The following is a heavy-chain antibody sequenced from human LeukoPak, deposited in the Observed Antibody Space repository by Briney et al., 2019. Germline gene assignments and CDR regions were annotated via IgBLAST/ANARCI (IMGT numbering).Heavy chain of an antibody. D-gene: IGHD3-22*01. J-gene: IGHJ5*02. CDR2: ISTGGDI. CDR1: AGSICNSY. CDR3: VRGPGRGYDLEP. V-gene: IGHV4-4*08. Sequence: PSDTPSLTCAVSAGSICNSYCSWARQPPGKGLEFIGYISTGGDINYSPSLRSRATMSINTSNNQLSLTLTSETTADTAVYFCVRGPGRGYDLEPWGLGSLVTVSS.